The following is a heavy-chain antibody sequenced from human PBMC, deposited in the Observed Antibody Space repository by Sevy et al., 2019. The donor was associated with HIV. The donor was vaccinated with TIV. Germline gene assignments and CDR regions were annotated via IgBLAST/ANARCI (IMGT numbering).Heavy chain of an antibody. V-gene: IGHV3-30*04. D-gene: IGHD2-2*01. CDR1: RFSFRNYA. CDR2: FSYDEITK. CDR3: QGYCSSSNCRFAY. J-gene: IGHJ4*02. Sequence: GGSLRLSCSASRFSFRNYAMHWVRQTPGKGLEWVATFSYDEITKSYADSVKGRFTISRDNSMNTLYLQMNSLGPDDTAQYSWQGYCSSSNCRFAYWGQGTLVTVSS.